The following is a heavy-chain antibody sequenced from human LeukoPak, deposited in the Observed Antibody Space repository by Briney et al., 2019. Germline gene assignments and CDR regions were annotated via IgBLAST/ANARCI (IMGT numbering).Heavy chain of an antibody. CDR3: ARHTRYCSSTSCYPRFDY. V-gene: IGHV4-39*01. Sequence: SETLSLTCTVSGGSISSSSYYWGWIRQPPGKGLVWIGSIYYSGSTYYNPSLKSRVTISVDTSKNQFSLKLSSVTAADTAVYYCARHTRYCSSTSCYPRFDYWGQGTLVTVSS. J-gene: IGHJ4*02. CDR2: IYYSGST. CDR1: GGSISSSSYY. D-gene: IGHD2-2*01.